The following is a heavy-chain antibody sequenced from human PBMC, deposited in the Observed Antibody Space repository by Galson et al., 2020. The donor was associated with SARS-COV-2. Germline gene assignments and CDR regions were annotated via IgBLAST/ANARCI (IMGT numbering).Heavy chain of an antibody. CDR3: AAIVGATTASY. V-gene: IGHV1-58*02. CDR1: GFSFIGSA. J-gene: IGHJ4*02. CDR2: LVGVNGDT. Sequence: SVKVSCKTSGFSFIGSAMQWVRQARGQRLEWIGWLVGVNGDTKYAQKFQERVTITRDMSTSTAYMELNGLKSDDTAVYYCAAIVGATTASYWVQGTLVTVSS. D-gene: IGHD1-26*01.